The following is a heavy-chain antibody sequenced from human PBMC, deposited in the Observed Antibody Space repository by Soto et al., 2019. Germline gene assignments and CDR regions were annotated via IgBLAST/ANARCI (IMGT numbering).Heavy chain of an antibody. Sequence: QVQLVQSGAEVKKPGSSVKVSCKASGGTFSSYAISWVRQAPGQGLEWMGGIIPIFGTANYAQKFQGRVTITADESTSTASMELRSLRSEDTAVYYCARDLRMGASIYYYGMDVWGQGTTVTVSS. D-gene: IGHD1-26*01. CDR3: ARDLRMGASIYYYGMDV. V-gene: IGHV1-69*01. J-gene: IGHJ6*02. CDR1: GGTFSSYA. CDR2: IIPIFGTA.